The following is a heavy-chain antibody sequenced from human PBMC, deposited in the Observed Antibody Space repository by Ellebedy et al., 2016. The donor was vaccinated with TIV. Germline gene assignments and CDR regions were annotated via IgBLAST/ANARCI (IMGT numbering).Heavy chain of an antibody. V-gene: IGHV3-21*01. Sequence: PGGSLRLSCAASGFTFSSYTINWVRQTPGKGLEWVSSISRSGSYLYYADSVKGRFTISRDNAKNSLYLQMNSLRVDDTAVYYCATSRARVYWGQGTLVTVSS. CDR3: ATSRARVY. CDR1: GFTFSSYT. CDR2: ISRSGSYL. J-gene: IGHJ4*02.